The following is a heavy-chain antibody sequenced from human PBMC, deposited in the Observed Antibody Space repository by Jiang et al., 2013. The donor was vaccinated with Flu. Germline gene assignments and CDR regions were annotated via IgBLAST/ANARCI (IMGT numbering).Heavy chain of an antibody. CDR1: GGTFNSYA. J-gene: IGHJ4*02. D-gene: IGHD5-24*01. Sequence: GAEVKKPGSSVKVSCKASGGTFNSYAVSWVRQAPGQGLEWMGGIIPILGTPNYAQKFQGRLTITADESTRTTYMELSSLRSEDTAVYFCARPLREGYNYYTYYFDNWGQGTLVTRLL. V-gene: IGHV1-69*01. CDR2: IIPILGTP. CDR3: ARPLREGYNYYTYYFDN.